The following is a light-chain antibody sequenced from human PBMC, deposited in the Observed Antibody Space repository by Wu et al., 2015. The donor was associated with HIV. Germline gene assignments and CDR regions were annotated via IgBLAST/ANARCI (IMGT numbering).Light chain of an antibody. CDR1: QSIRNY. CDR2: AAS. J-gene: IGKJ1*01. CDR3: QQSYSTPWT. V-gene: IGKV1-39*01. Sequence: DIQMTQSPSSLSASVGDRVTITCRASQSIRNYLNWYQQKPGKAPNLLIYAASSLQSGVPSGFSGSGSGTDFTLTISSLQPEDFATYYCQQSYSTPWTFGQGTKVDIK.